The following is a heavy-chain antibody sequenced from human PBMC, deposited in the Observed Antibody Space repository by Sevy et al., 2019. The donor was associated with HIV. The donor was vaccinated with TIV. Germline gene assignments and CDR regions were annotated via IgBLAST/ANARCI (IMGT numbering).Heavy chain of an antibody. J-gene: IGHJ3*02. CDR2: ISGSSFYI. V-gene: IGHV3-21*01. Sequence: GALRLSCAASGFTFSHYSVNWVRQAPGKGLEWVSSISGSSFYIYYADSVKGRFTISRDNAKNSLYLQMISLRADDTAVYYCARATGTEALDAFDIWGQGTLVTVSS. CDR1: GFTFSHYS. CDR3: ARATGTEALDAFDI. D-gene: IGHD1-1*01.